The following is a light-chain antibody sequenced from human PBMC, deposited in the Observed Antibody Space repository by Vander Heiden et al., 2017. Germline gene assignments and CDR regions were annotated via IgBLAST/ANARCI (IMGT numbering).Light chain of an antibody. V-gene: IGLV8-61*01. CDR1: SGKVYTSEC. CDR2: NKN. J-gene: IGLJ3*02. CDR3: GLYMGSGIWV. Sequence: TGTPTCGWSSGKVYTSECPSWYQQTPGQAPRTLIYNKNNRSSGVPDRFSGAIRGNKAALTITGAQADEEADYYCGLYMGSGIWVFGGGTKLTV.